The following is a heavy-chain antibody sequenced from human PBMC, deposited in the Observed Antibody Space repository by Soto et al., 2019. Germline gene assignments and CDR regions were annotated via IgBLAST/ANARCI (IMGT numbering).Heavy chain of an antibody. V-gene: IGHV1-3*01. J-gene: IGHJ6*03. CDR3: ARGHLAVVPVASWFYYMDV. Sequence: ASVKVSCKASGYTFTNYAVHWVRQAPAQRLEWMGWINAGNGNTRFSQNLQGRVTITRDTSARTVYMELSSLRSEDTAVYYCARGHLAVVPVASWFYYMDVWGKGTTVTVSS. CDR1: GYTFTNYA. D-gene: IGHD2-2*01. CDR2: INAGNGNT.